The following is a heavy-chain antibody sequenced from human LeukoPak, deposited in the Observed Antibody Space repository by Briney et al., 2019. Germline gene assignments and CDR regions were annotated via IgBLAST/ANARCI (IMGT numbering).Heavy chain of an antibody. CDR3: ARATYGAGPYYYYMDG. Sequence: SVKVFCKASGGTFSSYAISWLRQAPGQGLEWMGRIIPIFGTANYAQQFQGRVTITTDESTSTAYMELSSLRAEDTAVYYCARATYGAGPYYYYMDGWGKGTTVTVSS. V-gene: IGHV1-69*05. J-gene: IGHJ6*03. D-gene: IGHD3-10*01. CDR2: IIPIFGTA. CDR1: GGTFSSYA.